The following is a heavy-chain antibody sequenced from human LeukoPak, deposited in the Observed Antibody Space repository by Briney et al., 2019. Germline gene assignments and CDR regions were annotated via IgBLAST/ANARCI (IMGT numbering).Heavy chain of an antibody. J-gene: IGHJ3*02. D-gene: IGHD1-7*01. V-gene: IGHV3-9*01. CDR2: ISWNSGSI. CDR1: GFTFSSYS. CDR3: AKDSITGTTLYAFDI. Sequence: GGSLRLSCAASGFTFSSYSMNWIRQAPGKGLEWVSGISWNSGSIGYADSVKGRFTISRDNAKNSLYLQMNSLRAEDTALYYCAKDSITGTTLYAFDIWGQGTMVTVSS.